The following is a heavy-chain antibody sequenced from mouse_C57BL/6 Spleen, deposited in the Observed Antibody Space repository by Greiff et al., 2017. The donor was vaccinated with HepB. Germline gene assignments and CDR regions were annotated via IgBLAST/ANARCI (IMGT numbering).Heavy chain of an antibody. CDR3: ARPHYSNAWFAY. CDR1: GFTFSSYT. D-gene: IGHD2-5*01. CDR2: ISGGGGNT. V-gene: IGHV5-9*01. J-gene: IGHJ3*01. Sequence: DVQLVESGGGLVKPGGSLKLSCAASGFTFSSYTMSWVRQTPEKRLEWVATISGGGGNTYYPDSVKGRFTISRDNAKNTLYLQMSSLRSEDTALYYCARPHYSNAWFAYWGQGTLVTVSA.